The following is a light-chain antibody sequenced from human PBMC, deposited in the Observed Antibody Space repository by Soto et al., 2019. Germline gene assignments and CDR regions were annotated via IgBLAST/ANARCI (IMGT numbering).Light chain of an antibody. CDR2: SNN. V-gene: IGLV1-44*01. CDR1: SSNIGSNT. J-gene: IGLJ1*01. CDR3: AAWDDSLNGHV. Sequence: QSVLARPPPASGAAGPGVTNSCSGSSSNIGSNTVNWYQQLPGTAPKLLIYSNNQRPSGVPDRFSGSKSGTSASLAISGLQSEDEADYYCAAWDDSLNGHVFGTGTKVTVL.